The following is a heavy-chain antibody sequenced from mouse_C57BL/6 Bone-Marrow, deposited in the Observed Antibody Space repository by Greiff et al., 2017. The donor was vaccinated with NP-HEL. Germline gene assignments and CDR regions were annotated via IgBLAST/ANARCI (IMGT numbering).Heavy chain of an antibody. CDR2: FYPGSGSI. CDR3: ARREVRSGTSQDIDD. Sequence: QVQLQQSGAELVKPGASVKLSCKASGYTFTEYTIHWVKQRPGQGLEWIGWFYPGSGSIKYNEKFTDKATLTADKSSSTVYLELSRLTSEDSAVCFCARREVRSGTSQDIDDWGKGTSVTVSS. V-gene: IGHV1-62-2*01. CDR1: GYTFTEYT. D-gene: IGHD1-3*01. J-gene: IGHJ1*03.